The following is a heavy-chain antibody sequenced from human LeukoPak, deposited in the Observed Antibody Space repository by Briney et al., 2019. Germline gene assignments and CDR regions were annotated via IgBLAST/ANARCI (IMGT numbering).Heavy chain of an antibody. Sequence: ASETLSLTCTVSGGSISSSSYYWGWIRQPPGKGLEWIGYIYYSGSTNYNPSLKSRVTISVDTSKNQFSLKLSSVTAADTAVYYCARQEGLLWFGEFHFDIWGQGTMVTVSS. J-gene: IGHJ3*02. D-gene: IGHD3-10*01. CDR2: IYYSGST. CDR1: GGSISSSSYY. CDR3: ARQEGLLWFGEFHFDI. V-gene: IGHV4-61*05.